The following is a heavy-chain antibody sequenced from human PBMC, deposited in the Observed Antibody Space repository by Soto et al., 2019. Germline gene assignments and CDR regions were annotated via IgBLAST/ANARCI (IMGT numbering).Heavy chain of an antibody. J-gene: IGHJ4*02. CDR2: ISARGDAT. V-gene: IGHV3-23*01. CDR3: AKKITIYAVDPADY. D-gene: IGHD3-3*01. Sequence: GGSLRLSXAASEFTFSDFGMSWVRQAPGKGLEWVSVISARGDATYYAASVKGRFTLSRDNSKSTLYLQMNSLTVADTAVYYCAKKITIYAVDPADYWGQGTQVTVSS. CDR1: EFTFSDFG.